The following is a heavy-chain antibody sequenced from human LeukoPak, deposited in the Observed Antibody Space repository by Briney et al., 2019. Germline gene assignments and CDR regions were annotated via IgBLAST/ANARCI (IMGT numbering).Heavy chain of an antibody. Sequence: GGSLRLSCAASGFTFSSYAMSWVRQAPGKGLEWVSAISGSGGGTYYADSVKGQFTISRDNSKNTLYLQMSSLRAEDTAVYYCAKDQGYYDSSRIVWGQGTLVTVSS. CDR3: AKDQGYYDSSRIV. CDR2: ISGSGGGT. V-gene: IGHV3-23*01. CDR1: GFTFSSYA. D-gene: IGHD3-22*01. J-gene: IGHJ4*02.